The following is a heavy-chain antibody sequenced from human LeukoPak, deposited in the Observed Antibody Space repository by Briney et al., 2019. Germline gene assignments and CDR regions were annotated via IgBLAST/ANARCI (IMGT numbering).Heavy chain of an antibody. CDR3: ARYRTYYDFWCGQTARDAFDI. D-gene: IGHD3-3*01. CDR2: IYPGDSDT. CDR1: GYSFTSYW. V-gene: IGHV5-51*01. Sequence: GESLKISCKGSGYSFTSYWIGWVRQMPGKGLEWMGIIYPGDSDTRYSPSFQGQVTISADKSISTAYLQWSSLKASDTAMYYCARYRTYYDFWCGQTARDAFDIWGQGTMVTVSS. J-gene: IGHJ3*02.